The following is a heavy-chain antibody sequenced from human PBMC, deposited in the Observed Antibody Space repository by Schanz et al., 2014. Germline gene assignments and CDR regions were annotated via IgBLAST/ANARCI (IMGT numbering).Heavy chain of an antibody. D-gene: IGHD2-8*02. J-gene: IGHJ5*01. Sequence: QVQLVESGGGVVQPGGSLRLSCAVSGFSVSTNYMSWVRQAPGKGLEWVAFIRYDGSKIYYADSVKGRFTISRDNSKNTLYLQMNSLRAEDTAVYYCARDRDAGGYDSWGQGTLVTVSS. CDR3: ARDRDAGGYDS. V-gene: IGHV3-30*02. CDR1: GFSVSTNY. CDR2: IRYDGSKI.